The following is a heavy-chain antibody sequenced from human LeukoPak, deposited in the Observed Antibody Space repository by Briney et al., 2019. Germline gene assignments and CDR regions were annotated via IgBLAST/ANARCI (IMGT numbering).Heavy chain of an antibody. CDR1: GGSISSYN. Sequence: PSETLSLTCTVSGGSISSYNWSWIRQPPGKGREWIGYISYSGSTNYNPSLKSRVTISVDTSKNQFSLKLSSVTAADTAVYYCARDRGLIEAFDIWGQGTMVTVSS. V-gene: IGHV4-59*13. D-gene: IGHD2-8*01. CDR2: ISYSGST. CDR3: ARDRGLIEAFDI. J-gene: IGHJ3*02.